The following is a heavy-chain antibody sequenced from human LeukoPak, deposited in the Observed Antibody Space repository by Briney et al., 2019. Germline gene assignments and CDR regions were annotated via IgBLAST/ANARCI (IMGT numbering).Heavy chain of an antibody. CDR2: ISSSSSYI. CDR1: GFTFSSYS. CDR3: ARDTHLCSSTSCHQRSDYYYGMDV. Sequence: GGSLRLSCAASGFTFSSYSMNWVRQAPGKGLEWVSSISSSSSYIYYADSVKGRFTISRDNAKNSLYLQMNSLRAEDTAVYYCARDTHLCSSTSCHQRSDYYYGMDVWGQGTTVTVSS. D-gene: IGHD2-2*01. J-gene: IGHJ6*02. V-gene: IGHV3-21*01.